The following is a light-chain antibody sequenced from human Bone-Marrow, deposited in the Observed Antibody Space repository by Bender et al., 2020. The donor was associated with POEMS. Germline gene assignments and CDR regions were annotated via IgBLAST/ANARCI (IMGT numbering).Light chain of an antibody. J-gene: IGLJ2*01. V-gene: IGLV3-9*01. CDR2: RET. CDR3: QVWDSFTRV. CDR1: DIGRKN. Sequence: SYEVTQPLSVSVALGQTASITCGGNDIGRKNVHWYQQKPGQAPVLVISRETNRPSGIPERFSGSKSGNTATLTISRAQAGDEADYFCQVWDSFTRVFGGGTKLTVL.